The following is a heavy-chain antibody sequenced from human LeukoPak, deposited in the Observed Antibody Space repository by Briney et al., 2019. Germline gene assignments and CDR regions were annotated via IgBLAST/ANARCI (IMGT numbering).Heavy chain of an antibody. D-gene: IGHD2-2*01. CDR3: AGLDIVVVPAAITHAFDI. CDR2: ISSSSSYI. Sequence: PGGSLRLSCAASGFTFSSYSMNWVRQAPGKGLEWVSSISSSSSYIYYADSVKGRFTISRDNAKNSLYLQMNSLRAEDTAVYYCAGLDIVVVPAAITHAFDIWGQGTMVTVSS. V-gene: IGHV3-21*01. CDR1: GFTFSSYS. J-gene: IGHJ3*02.